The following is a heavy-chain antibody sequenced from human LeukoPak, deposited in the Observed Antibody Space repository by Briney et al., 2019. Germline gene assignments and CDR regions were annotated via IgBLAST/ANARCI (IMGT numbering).Heavy chain of an antibody. CDR2: IYYSGIT. V-gene: IGHV4-39*01. D-gene: IGHD2-15*01. CDR1: GFTFSSYA. CDR3: ARHVSSDCSGGSCYAYAFDI. J-gene: IGHJ3*02. Sequence: GSLRLSCAASGFTFSSYAMSWIRQPPGKRLEWIGSIYYSGITYYNPSLKSRVTISIDTSKNQFSLKLSSVTAADTAVYYCARHVSSDCSGGSCYAYAFDIWGQGTMVTVSS.